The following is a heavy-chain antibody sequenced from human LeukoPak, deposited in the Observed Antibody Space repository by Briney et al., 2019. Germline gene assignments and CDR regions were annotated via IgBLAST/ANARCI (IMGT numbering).Heavy chain of an antibody. Sequence: GASVKVSCKTSGYTFTSYGVSWVRQAPGQGLEWMGWIGTHNGNTNYAQKFQGRVTMTTDTSTSTAYMELSSLRSEDTAVYYCARALEMATTDAFDIWGQGTMVTVSS. V-gene: IGHV1-18*01. CDR3: ARALEMATTDAFDI. CDR2: IGTHNGNT. CDR1: GYTFTSYG. D-gene: IGHD5-24*01. J-gene: IGHJ3*02.